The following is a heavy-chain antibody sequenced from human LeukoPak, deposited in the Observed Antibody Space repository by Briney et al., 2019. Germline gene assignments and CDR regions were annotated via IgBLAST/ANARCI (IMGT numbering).Heavy chain of an antibody. Sequence: SETLSLTCSVSGGSLSSYYWRWIRQPPGKGLEGIGYIYSSARTNYHPSLKSRVPISVDTSKNQFSLKLSSVPAADTAVYYCARRGYSGYDYGGRFYYFDYWGQGTLVTVSS. V-gene: IGHV4-59*01. CDR2: IYSSART. J-gene: IGHJ4*02. D-gene: IGHD5-12*01. CDR3: ARRGYSGYDYGGRFYYFDY. CDR1: GGSLSSYY.